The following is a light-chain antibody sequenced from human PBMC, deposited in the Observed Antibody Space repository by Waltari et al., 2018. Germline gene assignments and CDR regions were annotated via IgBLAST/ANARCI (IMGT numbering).Light chain of an antibody. J-gene: IGKJ1*01. CDR2: DTS. V-gene: IGKV3-20*01. Sequence: IVLTQSPGTLSLSPGDVTTLSCRTSQSVSTSYVAWYQQKPGQAPRPLIYDTSSRATGIPDRFSGSGSGTDFTLTISSLKPEDFAVYYCQLYDSAWTFGQVTKVEIK. CDR1: QSVSTSY. CDR3: QLYDSAWT.